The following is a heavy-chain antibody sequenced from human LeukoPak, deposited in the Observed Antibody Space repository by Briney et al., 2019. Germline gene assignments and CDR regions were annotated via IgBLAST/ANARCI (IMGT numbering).Heavy chain of an antibody. V-gene: IGHV3-74*01. CDR3: ATATFYATSGYFPS. D-gene: IGHD3-22*01. J-gene: IGHJ5*02. CDR2: ISGDKSHT. Sequence: GGSLRLSCAGSGFTFSTYWIHWVRQAPGQGLVWVSGISGDKSHTAYADSVKGRFTISRDNAKNTLHLQMNSLRDEDTAVYYCATATFYATSGYFPSWGQGTLVTVSP. CDR1: GFTFSTYW.